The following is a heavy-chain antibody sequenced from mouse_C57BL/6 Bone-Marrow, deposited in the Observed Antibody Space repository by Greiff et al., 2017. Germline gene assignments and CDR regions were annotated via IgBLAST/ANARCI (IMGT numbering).Heavy chain of an antibody. CDR1: GYTFTDYY. CDR2: INPNNGGT. V-gene: IGHV1-26*01. D-gene: IGHD1-1*01. Sequence: VQLQQSGPELVKPGASVKISCKASGYTFTDYYMNWVKQSHGKSLEWIGDINPNNGGTSYNQKFKGKATLTVDKSSSTAYMELRSLTSEDSAVYYCAEYYYGSSYAMDYWGQGTSVTVSS. J-gene: IGHJ4*01. CDR3: AEYYYGSSYAMDY.